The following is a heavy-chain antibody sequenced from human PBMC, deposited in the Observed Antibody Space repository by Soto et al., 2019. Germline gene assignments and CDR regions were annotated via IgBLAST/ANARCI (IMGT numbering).Heavy chain of an antibody. CDR2: MSGTAGNT. J-gene: IGHJ4*02. V-gene: IGHV3-23*01. CDR1: GFTFSNYA. CDR3: AKKYYFGSGSYVFYFDY. Sequence: EVQLLESGGGLVQPGGSLRLSCAASGFTFSNYAMTWVRQAPGTGLEWVSTMSGTAGNTYYADSVKGRFTISRDNSKNTRYLQMNSLSAEDTDVYYCAKKYYFGSGSYVFYFDYWGQGTLVTVSS. D-gene: IGHD3-10*01.